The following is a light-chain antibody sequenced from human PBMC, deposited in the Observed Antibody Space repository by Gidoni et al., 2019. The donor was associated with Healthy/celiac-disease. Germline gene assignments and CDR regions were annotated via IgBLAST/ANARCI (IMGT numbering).Light chain of an antibody. CDR3: QQYNNWPRT. Sequence: EIVMTQSPATLSVSPGERATLSCRASQSVSSNLAWYQQKPGQAPRLLIYGASTRATGIPARFSGSGSGTEFTLTISSLQSEDFVVYYCQQYNNWPRTFGQWTKLEIK. CDR2: GAS. J-gene: IGKJ2*01. V-gene: IGKV3-15*01. CDR1: QSVSSN.